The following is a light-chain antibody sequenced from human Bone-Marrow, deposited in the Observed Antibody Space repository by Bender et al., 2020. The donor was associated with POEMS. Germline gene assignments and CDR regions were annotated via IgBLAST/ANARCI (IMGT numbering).Light chain of an antibody. CDR1: DSNFGGNN. V-gene: IGLV1-47*02. CDR3: AAWDDSLSVVL. Sequence: QSVLTQPPSASGTPGQSVIISCSGTDSNFGGNNVNWYQHLPGTAPRLVVYSNYQRPSGVPARFSGSRSGTSASLAITGLRSEDEADYLCAAWDDSLSVVLFGGGTKVTVL. CDR2: SNY. J-gene: IGLJ2*01.